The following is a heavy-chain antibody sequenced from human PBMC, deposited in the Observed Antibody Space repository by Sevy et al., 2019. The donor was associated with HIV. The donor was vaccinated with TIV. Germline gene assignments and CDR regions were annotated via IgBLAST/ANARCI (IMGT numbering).Heavy chain of an antibody. V-gene: IGHV3-15*01. J-gene: IGHJ4*01. CDR1: GFTVSDAW. Sequence: GGSLRLSCGASGFTVSDAWMSWVRQAPGKGLEWVGRIKSKTDGGTTDYVAPVKGRFTISRHDSKNTLYLQMNSLKTEDTAVYYCTTAPGVTIFGVVKDYWGHGTLVTVSS. CDR3: TTAPGVTIFGVVKDY. CDR2: IKSKTDGGTT. D-gene: IGHD3-3*01.